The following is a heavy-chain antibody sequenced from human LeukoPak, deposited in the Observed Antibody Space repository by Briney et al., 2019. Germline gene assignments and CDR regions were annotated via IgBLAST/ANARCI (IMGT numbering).Heavy chain of an antibody. Sequence: GESLKISCEAFGYSFTSYWIGWVRQMPGKGLEWMGIIYPGDSDTRYSPSFQGQVTISADKSITTAYLQWSSLKASDTAMYYCARLDGSGSLSPFDYWGQGTLVTVSS. J-gene: IGHJ4*02. CDR2: IYPGDSDT. V-gene: IGHV5-51*01. CDR3: ARLDGSGSLSPFDY. CDR1: GYSFTSYW. D-gene: IGHD3-10*01.